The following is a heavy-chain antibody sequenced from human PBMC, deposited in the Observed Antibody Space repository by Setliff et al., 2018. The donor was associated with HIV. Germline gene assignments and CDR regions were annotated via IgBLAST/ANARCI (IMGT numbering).Heavy chain of an antibody. CDR1: GFSFRTYW. J-gene: IGHJ3*01. Sequence: GGSLRLSCAASGFSFRTYWMSWVRQAPGKGLAWVANMKYDGTEIYYVDAVKGRFTISRDNAKKSVFLHMNSLRGEDTAVYYCVREGEYFDTIGHYLVRRFFDLWGQGTMVTVSS. CDR3: VREGEYFDTIGHYLVRRFFDL. V-gene: IGHV3-7*01. D-gene: IGHD3-9*01. CDR2: MKYDGTEI.